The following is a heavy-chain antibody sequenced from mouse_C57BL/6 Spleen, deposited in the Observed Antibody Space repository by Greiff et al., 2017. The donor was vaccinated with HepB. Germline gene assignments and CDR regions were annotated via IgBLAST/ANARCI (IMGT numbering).Heavy chain of an antibody. CDR3: ARGGGGYPHWYFDV. Sequence: QVQLQQPGTELVKPGASVKLSCKASGYTFTSYWMHWVKQRPGQGLEWIGNINPSNGGTNYNEKFKSKATLTVDKSSSTAYMQLSSLTSEDSGVYYGARGGGGYPHWYFDVWGTGTTVTVSS. CDR2: INPSNGGT. D-gene: IGHD1-1*02. CDR1: GYTFTSYW. J-gene: IGHJ1*03. V-gene: IGHV1-53*01.